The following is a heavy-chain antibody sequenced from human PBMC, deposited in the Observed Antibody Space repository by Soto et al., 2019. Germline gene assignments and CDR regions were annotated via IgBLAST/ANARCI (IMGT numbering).Heavy chain of an antibody. J-gene: IGHJ4*02. V-gene: IGHV3-23*01. CDR3: ARETVPATFIWIDY. Sequence: EVQLLESGRDLIQPGGSLRLSCAASGFPFMNYAMSWVRQAPGKGLQWVSAISGHSLNTYYADSVKGRFTISRDNSRDTLYLQMNSLRAEDTAVYSCARETVPATFIWIDYWGQGTLVAVSS. D-gene: IGHD2-2*01. CDR2: ISGHSLNT. CDR1: GFPFMNYA.